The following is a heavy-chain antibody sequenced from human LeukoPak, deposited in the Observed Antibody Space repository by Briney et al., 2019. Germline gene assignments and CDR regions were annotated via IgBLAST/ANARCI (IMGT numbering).Heavy chain of an antibody. Sequence: SETLSLTCTVSGGSVSRGGYYWNWIRQHPGKGLEWIGFTSYSEGTYYNPSLMSRITISVDRSQNQFSLKLRDVTAADTAVYFCATADWESFYFDSWGQGVLVAVSS. V-gene: IGHV4-31*03. D-gene: IGHD1-26*01. J-gene: IGHJ4*02. CDR1: GGSVSRGGYY. CDR3: ATADWESFYFDS. CDR2: TSYSEGT.